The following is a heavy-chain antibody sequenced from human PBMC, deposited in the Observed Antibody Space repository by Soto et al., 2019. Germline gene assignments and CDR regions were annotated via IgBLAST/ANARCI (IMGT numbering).Heavy chain of an antibody. Sequence: GGSLRLSCAASGFTFSSYGMHWVRQAPGKGLEWVAVIWYDGSNKYYADSVKGRFTISRDNSKNTLYLQMNSLRAEDTAVYYCARDLGDIVVVVADNPLGVWGKGTTVTVSS. J-gene: IGHJ6*04. CDR3: ARDLGDIVVVVADNPLGV. V-gene: IGHV3-33*01. CDR2: IWYDGSNK. D-gene: IGHD2-15*01. CDR1: GFTFSSYG.